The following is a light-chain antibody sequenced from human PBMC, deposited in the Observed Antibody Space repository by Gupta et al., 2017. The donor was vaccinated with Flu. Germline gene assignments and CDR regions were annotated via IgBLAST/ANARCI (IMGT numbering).Light chain of an antibody. J-gene: IGLJ3*02. Sequence: SVLTQPPSVSGAPRPRVTISCSGSSANIGSNAVNWYQQIPGRAPKLLISYDDLRPSGVSDRFSGSKSGTSASLAIRGLQSEDEADYYCGAWDDSLNAWVFGGGTKVTVL. CDR1: SANIGSNA. CDR3: GAWDDSLNAWV. V-gene: IGLV1-36*01. CDR2: YDD.